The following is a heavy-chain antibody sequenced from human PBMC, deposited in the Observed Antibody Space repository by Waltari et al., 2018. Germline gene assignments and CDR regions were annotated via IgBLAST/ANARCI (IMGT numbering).Heavy chain of an antibody. V-gene: IGHV4-39*07. CDR2: IYYSGST. D-gene: IGHD3-22*01. Sequence: QLQLQESGPGLVKPSETLSLTCTVSGGSISSSSYYWGWIRQPPGKGLEGIGSIYYSGSTYYNPSLKSRVTISVDTSKNQFSLKLSSVTAADTAVYYCARLLGGYYDSSGYPWGQGTLVTVSS. J-gene: IGHJ5*02. CDR3: ARLLGGYYDSSGYP. CDR1: GGSISSSSYY.